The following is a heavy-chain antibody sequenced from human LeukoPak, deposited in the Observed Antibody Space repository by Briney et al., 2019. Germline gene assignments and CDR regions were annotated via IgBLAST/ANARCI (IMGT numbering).Heavy chain of an antibody. CDR3: ARDSQRDGYNLYYYYMDV. J-gene: IGHJ6*03. V-gene: IGHV1-2*02. D-gene: IGHD5-24*01. CDR1: GYTFTGYY. CDR2: INPNSGGT. Sequence: GASVKVSCKASGYTFTGYYMHWVRQAPGQGLEWMGWINPNSGGTNYAQKFQGRVTITADESTSTAYMELSSLRSEDTAVYYCARDSQRDGYNLYYYYMDVWGKGTTVTISS.